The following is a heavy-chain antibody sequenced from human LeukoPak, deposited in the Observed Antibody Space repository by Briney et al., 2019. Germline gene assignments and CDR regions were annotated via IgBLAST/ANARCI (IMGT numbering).Heavy chain of an antibody. V-gene: IGHV3-30*02. CDR3: AKDFNSICSSTSCYGNYFDY. J-gene: IGHJ4*02. CDR1: GFTFSSYG. CDR2: IRYDGSNK. Sequence: GGSLRLSCAASGFTFSSYGMHWVRQAPGKGLEWVAFIRYDGSNKYYADSVKGRFTISGDNSKNTLYLQMNSLRAEDTAVYYCAKDFNSICSSTSCYGNYFDYWGQGTLVTVSS. D-gene: IGHD2-2*01.